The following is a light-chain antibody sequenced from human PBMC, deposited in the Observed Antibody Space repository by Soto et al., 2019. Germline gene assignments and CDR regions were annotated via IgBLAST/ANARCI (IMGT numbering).Light chain of an antibody. V-gene: IGKV3-11*01. CDR2: ADS. CDR3: QQRYNWPIT. J-gene: IGKJ5*01. CDR1: QSVSGY. Sequence: EIVMTQSPAILSVSPGERATLSCRASQSVSGYIGWYQQKPGQAPRLLIYADSNRATGIPARFSGSGSGTDFTLTISSLEPEDFSVYYCQQRYNWPITFGQGTRLEIK.